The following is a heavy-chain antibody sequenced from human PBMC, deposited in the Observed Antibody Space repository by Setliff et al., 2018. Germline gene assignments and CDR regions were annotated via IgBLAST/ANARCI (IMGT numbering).Heavy chain of an antibody. D-gene: IGHD2-2*01. CDR1: GYTFTSYG. CDR3: ARDPSLYCSSTSCSPHWFDP. Sequence: ASVKVSCKAPGYTFTSYGISWVRQAPGQGLEWMGWISAYNGNTNYAQKLQGRVTMTTDTSTSTAYMELRSLRSDDTAVYYCARDPSLYCSSTSCSPHWFDPWGQGTLVTVSS. V-gene: IGHV1-18*01. J-gene: IGHJ5*02. CDR2: ISAYNGNT.